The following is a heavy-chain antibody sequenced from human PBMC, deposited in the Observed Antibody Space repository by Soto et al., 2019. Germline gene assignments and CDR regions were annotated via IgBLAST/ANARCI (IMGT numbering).Heavy chain of an antibody. CDR1: GFTFSSYS. CDR2: ISSSSSYI. Sequence: VGSLRLSCAASGFTFSSYSMDWVRQAPGKGLEWVSSISSSSSYIYYADSVKGRFTISRDNAKNSLYLQMNSLRAEDTAVYYCARDCYYDFSSGPPGGMDVWGQGTTVTVSS. V-gene: IGHV3-21*01. D-gene: IGHD3-3*01. CDR3: ARDCYYDFSSGPPGGMDV. J-gene: IGHJ6*02.